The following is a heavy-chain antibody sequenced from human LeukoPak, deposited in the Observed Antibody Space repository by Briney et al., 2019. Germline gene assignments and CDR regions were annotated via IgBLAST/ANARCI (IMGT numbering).Heavy chain of an antibody. V-gene: IGHV5-51*01. CDR1: GYSLTSYW. D-gene: IGHD1-14*01. CDR2: IYPGDSDT. J-gene: IGHJ6*02. Sequence: GGSLKISWQGSGYSLTSYWIGRVRQMPGKGLEWVVIIYPGDSDTRYRPPFQGQVTISASKSISTAYLQWGSLKPSHTAMYYCAGLPDDYGMYVWGQGTTVTVS. CDR3: AGLPDDYGMYV.